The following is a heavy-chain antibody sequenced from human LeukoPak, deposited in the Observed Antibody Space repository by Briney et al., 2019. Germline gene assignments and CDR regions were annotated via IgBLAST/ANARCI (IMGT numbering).Heavy chain of an antibody. CDR2: INPSGGST. Sequence: ASVKVSCKASGYTFTSYYMHWVRQAPGQGLEWMGIINPSGGSTSYAQKFQGRVTMTRDTSTSTVYMELSSLRSEDMAVYYCARGGAASGYYSNWFDPWGQGTLVTVSS. V-gene: IGHV1-46*01. J-gene: IGHJ5*02. CDR1: GYTFTSYY. CDR3: ARGGAASGYYSNWFDP. D-gene: IGHD3-22*01.